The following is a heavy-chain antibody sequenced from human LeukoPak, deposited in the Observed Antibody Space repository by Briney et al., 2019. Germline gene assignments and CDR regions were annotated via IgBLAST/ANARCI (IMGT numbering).Heavy chain of an antibody. CDR2: IYPGDSDT. V-gene: IGHV5-51*01. D-gene: IGHD3-10*01. CDR1: GYSFTSYW. CDR3: ARSVYGSGSYYYYYYGMDV. J-gene: IGHJ6*02. Sequence: GESLKISCKGSGYSFTSYWIGWVRQMPGKGLEWMGIIYPGDSDTRYSPSFQGQVTISADKSISTAYLQWGSLKASDTAMYYCARSVYGSGSYYYYYYGMDVWGQGTTVTVSS.